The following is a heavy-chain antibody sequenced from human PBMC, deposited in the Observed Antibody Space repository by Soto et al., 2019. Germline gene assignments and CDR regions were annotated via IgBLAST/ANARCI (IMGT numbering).Heavy chain of an antibody. D-gene: IGHD6-13*01. Sequence: TGGSLRLSCAASGFTFSSYAMHWVRQAPGKGLEWVAVISYDGSNKYYADSVKGRFTISRDNSKNTLYLQMNSLRAEDTAVYYCAREGEPDSSSWYVYRSLGSYFDYWGQGTLVTVSS. CDR1: GFTFSSYA. CDR3: AREGEPDSSSWYVYRSLGSYFDY. J-gene: IGHJ4*02. V-gene: IGHV3-30-3*01. CDR2: ISYDGSNK.